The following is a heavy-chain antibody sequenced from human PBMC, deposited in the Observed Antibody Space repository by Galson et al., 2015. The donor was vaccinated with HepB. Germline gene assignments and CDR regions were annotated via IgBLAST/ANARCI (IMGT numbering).Heavy chain of an antibody. CDR3: SRGGYYDLWSGASDI. J-gene: IGHJ3*02. D-gene: IGHD3-3*01. CDR2: IRSKAYGGTT. CDR1: GFTFGDYP. Sequence: SLRLSCAASGFTFGDYPMSWFRQAPGKGLGWVGFIRSKAYGGTTEYAASVKGRFTISSDDSKSVAYLQMNSLKTADTAVYYCSRGGYYDLWSGASDIWGEGTMVTVSS. V-gene: IGHV3-49*03.